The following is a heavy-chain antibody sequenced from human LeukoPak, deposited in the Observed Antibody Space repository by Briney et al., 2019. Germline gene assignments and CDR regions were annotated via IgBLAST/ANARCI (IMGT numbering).Heavy chain of an antibody. CDR3: AKDLRFGEPNNLFDP. D-gene: IGHD3-10*01. CDR1: GFTFKNYA. Sequence: GGTLRLSCAASGFTFKNYAMSWVRQTPGKGVEWVSSISGSGGSTYYADSVKGRFTISRDNSKNTLYLQMNSLRAEDTAVYYCAKDLRFGEPNNLFDPWGQGTLVTVSS. V-gene: IGHV3-23*01. J-gene: IGHJ5*02. CDR2: ISGSGGST.